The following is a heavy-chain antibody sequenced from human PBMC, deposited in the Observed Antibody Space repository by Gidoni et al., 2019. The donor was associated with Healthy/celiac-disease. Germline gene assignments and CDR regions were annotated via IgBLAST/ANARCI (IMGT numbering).Heavy chain of an antibody. CDR2: ISYDGSNK. D-gene: IGHD6-19*01. J-gene: IGHJ6*02. V-gene: IGHV3-30*18. CDR3: AKDEGHNSSGWYLFWYYYYGMDV. CDR1: GCTFSSYG. Sequence: QVQLVESGGGVVQPGRSLRLSCAASGCTFSSYGMHWVRQAPGKGLEWVAVISYDGSNKYYADSVKGRFTISRDNSKNTLYLQMNSLRAEDTAVYYCAKDEGHNSSGWYLFWYYYYGMDVWGQGTTVTVSS.